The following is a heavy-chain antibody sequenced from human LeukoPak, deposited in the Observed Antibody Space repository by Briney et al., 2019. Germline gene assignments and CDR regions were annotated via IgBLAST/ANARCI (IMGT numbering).Heavy chain of an antibody. CDR3: ARGVRKDDYFDY. CDR2: IYSGGSS. V-gene: IGHV3-53*01. J-gene: IGHJ4*02. CDR1: GFTVSSNY. Sequence: GGSLRLSCAASGFTVSSNYMSWVRQAPGKGLEWVSVIYSGGSSYYADSVKGRFTISRDNSKNTLYLQMNSLRAEDTAVYYCARGVRKDDYFDYWGQGTLVTVSS. D-gene: IGHD2-15*01.